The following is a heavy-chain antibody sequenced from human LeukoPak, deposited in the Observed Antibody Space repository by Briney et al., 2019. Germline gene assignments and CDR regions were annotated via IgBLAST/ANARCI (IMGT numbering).Heavy chain of an antibody. V-gene: IGHV3-30*04. CDR1: GFTFSSYA. J-gene: IGHJ4*02. CDR2: ISYDGSNK. CDR3: ARASVVVVITESHFDY. Sequence: GGSLRLSCAASGFTFSSYAMHWVRQAPGKGLEWVTVISYDGSNKYYADSVKGRFTISRDNSKNTLYLQMKSLRAEDTAVYYCARASVVVVITESHFDYWGQGTLVTVS. D-gene: IGHD3-22*01.